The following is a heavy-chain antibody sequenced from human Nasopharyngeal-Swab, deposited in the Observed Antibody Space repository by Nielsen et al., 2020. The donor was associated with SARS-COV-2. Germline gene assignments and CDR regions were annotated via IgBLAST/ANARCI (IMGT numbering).Heavy chain of an antibody. V-gene: IGHV5-10-1*01. Sequence: VRQMPGKGLEWMGRIDPSDSYTNYGPSFQGHVTISVDKSISAAYLQWTSLKASDTAMYYRARDVSGNYWGQGTLVTVYS. J-gene: IGHJ4*02. CDR2: IDPSDSYT. CDR3: ARDVSGNY. D-gene: IGHD5/OR15-5a*01.